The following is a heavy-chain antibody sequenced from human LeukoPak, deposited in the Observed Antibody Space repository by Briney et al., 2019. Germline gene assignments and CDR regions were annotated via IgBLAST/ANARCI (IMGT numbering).Heavy chain of an antibody. Sequence: QPGGSLRLSCAASGFTFSSYVMIWVRQAPGAGLEWVSAIGTHSTSTDYPDSVKGRFTISRDDSKNTVFLQMTSLRVEDTALYYCTRRVGGTPDYWGLGTLVTVSS. CDR1: GFTFSSYV. D-gene: IGHD1-26*01. J-gene: IGHJ4*02. CDR3: TRRVGGTPDY. CDR2: IGTHSTST. V-gene: IGHV3-23*01.